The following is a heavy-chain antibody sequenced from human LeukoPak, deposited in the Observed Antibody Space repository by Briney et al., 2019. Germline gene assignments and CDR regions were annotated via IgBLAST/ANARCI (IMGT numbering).Heavy chain of an antibody. J-gene: IGHJ3*02. V-gene: IGHV3-30*18. CDR2: ISYDGSNK. CDR3: AKDRNWAFDAFDI. Sequence: GGSLRLSCAASGFTFSSYGMHWVRQTPGKGLEWVAIISYDGSNKYYADSMKGRFTISRDNSKNTLYLQMNSLRPEDTAVYYCAKDRNWAFDAFDIWGQATMVTVSS. CDR1: GFTFSSYG. D-gene: IGHD7-27*01.